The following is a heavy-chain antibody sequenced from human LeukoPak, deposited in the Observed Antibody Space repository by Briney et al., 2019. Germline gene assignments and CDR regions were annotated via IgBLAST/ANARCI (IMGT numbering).Heavy chain of an antibody. CDR1: GFTFSSYA. CDR3: ATPYGSGSYYDAFDI. J-gene: IGHJ3*02. Sequence: GGSLRLSCAASGFTFSSYAMSWVRQAPGKGLEWVSAISGSGGSSYYADSVKGRFTISRDNSKNTLYLQMNSLRAEDTAVYNCATPYGSGSYYDAFDIWGQGTMVTVSS. V-gene: IGHV3-23*01. D-gene: IGHD3-10*01. CDR2: ISGSGGSS.